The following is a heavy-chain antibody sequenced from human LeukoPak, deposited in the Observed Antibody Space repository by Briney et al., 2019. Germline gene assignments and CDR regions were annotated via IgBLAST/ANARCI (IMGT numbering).Heavy chain of an antibody. CDR3: AKGAVAQDYYFYYINV. CDR1: GSTFDNYC. Sequence: GGSLRLSCAASGSTFDNYCMHWVRQAPGKSLEWVSLINWDGGSTYYADSVKGRFTISRDNSKNSLYLQMNSLRAEGTALYYCAKGAVAQDYYFYYINVWGKGTTVTVSS. J-gene: IGHJ6*03. V-gene: IGHV3-43*01. CDR2: INWDGGST. D-gene: IGHD6-19*01.